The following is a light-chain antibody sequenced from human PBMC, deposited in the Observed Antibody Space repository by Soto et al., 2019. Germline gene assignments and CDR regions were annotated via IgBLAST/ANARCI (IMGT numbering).Light chain of an antibody. J-gene: IGLJ1*01. CDR3: QSYDTSLSAYV. CDR1: SSNIGAGYD. CDR2: GNI. Sequence: QSVLAQPPSVSGAPGQKVTISCTGSSSNIGAGYDLHWYQQLPGTAPKLLLYGNINRPSGVPDRFSGSKSGTSASLAITGLQAEDEADYYCQSYDTSLSAYVFGTGTKPPS. V-gene: IGLV1-40*01.